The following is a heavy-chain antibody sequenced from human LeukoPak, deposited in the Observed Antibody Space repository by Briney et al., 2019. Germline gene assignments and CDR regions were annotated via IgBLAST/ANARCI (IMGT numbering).Heavy chain of an antibody. J-gene: IGHJ4*02. Sequence: ASVKVSCKASGYTFTGYYMHWVRQAPGQGLEWMGWINPNSGGTNYAQKFQGRVTMTRDTSISTAYMELSSLRSDDTAVYYCARQSYYDFLSGYYYFDYWGQGTLVTVSS. CDR2: INPNSGGT. D-gene: IGHD3-3*01. CDR3: ARQSYYDFLSGYYYFDY. CDR1: GYTFTGYY. V-gene: IGHV1-2*02.